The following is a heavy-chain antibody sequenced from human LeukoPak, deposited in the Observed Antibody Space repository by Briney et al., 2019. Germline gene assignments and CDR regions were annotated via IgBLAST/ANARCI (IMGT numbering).Heavy chain of an antibody. D-gene: IGHD4-17*01. J-gene: IGHJ4*02. V-gene: IGHV3-21*01. Sequence: PGGSLRLSCAASGFTFSSYSMNWVRQAPGKGLEWVSSISSSSSYIYYADSVKGRFTISRDNAKNSLYLQMNSLRAEDTAVYYCARDLNTDYGDYPGDYWGQGTLVTVSS. CDR2: ISSSSSYI. CDR1: GFTFSSYS. CDR3: ARDLNTDYGDYPGDY.